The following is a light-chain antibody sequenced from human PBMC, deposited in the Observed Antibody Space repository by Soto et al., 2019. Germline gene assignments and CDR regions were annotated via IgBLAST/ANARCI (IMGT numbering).Light chain of an antibody. V-gene: IGLV3-21*02. CDR1: NIGSKS. CDR3: QVWDISSDHPYV. CDR2: DDS. Sequence: SYELTQPPSVSVAPGQMASITCGGDNIGSKSVHWYQQKPGQAPVLVVHDDSDRPSGIPERFSGSNSGNTATLTISKAEDGDEADYYCQVWDISSDHPYVFGTGTKVTVL. J-gene: IGLJ1*01.